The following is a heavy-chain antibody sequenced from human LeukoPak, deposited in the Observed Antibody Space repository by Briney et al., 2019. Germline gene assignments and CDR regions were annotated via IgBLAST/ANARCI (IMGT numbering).Heavy chain of an antibody. D-gene: IGHD1-26*01. Sequence: PGGSLRLSCAASGFSFDDYGMSWVRQAPGKGLEWVSGINWNGGSTGYADSVKGRFTISRDNAKNSLYLQMNSLRADNTALYYCARESGGSYYGTSDYWGQGTLVTVSS. CDR2: INWNGGST. CDR3: ARESGGSYYGTSDY. V-gene: IGHV3-20*04. CDR1: GFSFDDYG. J-gene: IGHJ4*02.